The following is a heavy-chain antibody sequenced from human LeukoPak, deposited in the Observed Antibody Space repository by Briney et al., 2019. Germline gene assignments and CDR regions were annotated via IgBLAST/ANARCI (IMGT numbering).Heavy chain of an antibody. V-gene: IGHV4-39*07. D-gene: IGHD6-13*01. Sequence: SETLSLTCTVSGGSISSSSYYWGWIRQPPGKGLEWIGSIYYSGSTYYNPSLKSRVTISVDTSKNQFSLKLSSVTAADTAVYYCARDPLYSNNWYIYMDVWGKGTTVTVSS. CDR1: GGSISSSSYY. CDR2: IYYSGST. J-gene: IGHJ6*03. CDR3: ARDPLYSNNWYIYMDV.